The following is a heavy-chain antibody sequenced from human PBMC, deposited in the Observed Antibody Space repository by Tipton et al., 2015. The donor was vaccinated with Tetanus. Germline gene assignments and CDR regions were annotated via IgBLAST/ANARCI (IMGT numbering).Heavy chain of an antibody. CDR2: IIPIFGTA. J-gene: IGHJ3*02. CDR3: ARQGAPDQQWLVPSDAFDI. V-gene: IGHV1-69*01. CDR1: GGTFSSYA. Sequence: QVQLVQSGAEVKKPGSSVKVSCKASGGTFSSYAISWVRQAPGQGLEWMGGIIPIFGTANYAQKFQGRVTITADESPSTAYMELSSLRSEDTSVYYCARQGAPDQQWLVPSDAFDIWGQGTMVTVSS. D-gene: IGHD6-19*01.